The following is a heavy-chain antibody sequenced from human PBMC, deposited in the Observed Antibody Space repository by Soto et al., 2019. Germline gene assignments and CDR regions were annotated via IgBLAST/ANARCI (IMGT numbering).Heavy chain of an antibody. J-gene: IGHJ6*02. CDR2: ISGSGSSK. CDR1: GFTFSRFA. Sequence: GGSLRLSCAASGFTFSRFAMSWVRQAPGKGLEWVSVISGSGSSKYYADSVKGRLTISRDNSKNTLYLEMNRLRAEDTAAYYCAKLLSSHTVMELAARNYYYGMDVWGQGTTVTVSS. V-gene: IGHV3-23*01. CDR3: AKLLSSHTVMELAARNYYYGMDV. D-gene: IGHD2-15*01.